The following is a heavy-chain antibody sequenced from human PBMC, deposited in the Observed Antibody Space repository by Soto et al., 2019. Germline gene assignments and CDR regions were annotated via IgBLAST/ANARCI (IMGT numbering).Heavy chain of an antibody. D-gene: IGHD3-10*01. J-gene: IGHJ6*03. CDR3: ARRVQGSLYYYYYMDV. V-gene: IGHV4-34*01. CDR2: VTHSGST. CDR1: CGAFGGFC. Sequence: SGTHCPRMPVYCGAFGGFCLIRIRPPPRVGLEWIGEVTHSGSTNYSPSLKSRVTISIDTSKNQFSLRLNSVTAADTAVYYCARRVQGSLYYYYYMDVWGKGTPVTVSS.